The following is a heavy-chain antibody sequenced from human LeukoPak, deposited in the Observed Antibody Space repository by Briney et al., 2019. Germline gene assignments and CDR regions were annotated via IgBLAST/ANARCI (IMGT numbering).Heavy chain of an antibody. D-gene: IGHD2-21*02. CDR1: GFTFSNAW. CDR3: TTSPAPGGDVGDY. CDR2: IKSKTDGGTT. Sequence: GGSLRLSCAASGFTFSNAWMSWVRQAPGKGLEWVGRIKSKTDGGTTDYAAPVKGRFTISRDDSKNTLYLQMNSLKTEDTAVYYCTTSPAPGGDVGDYWGQGTLVTVSS. J-gene: IGHJ4*02. V-gene: IGHV3-15*01.